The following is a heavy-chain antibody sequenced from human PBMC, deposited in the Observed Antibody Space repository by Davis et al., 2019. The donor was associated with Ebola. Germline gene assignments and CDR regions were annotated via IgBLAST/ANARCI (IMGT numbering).Heavy chain of an antibody. J-gene: IGHJ6*02. D-gene: IGHD3-10*01. CDR2: INSDGSST. CDR1: GFTFSSYW. Sequence: HTGGSLRLSCAASGFTFSSYWMHWVRQAPGKGLVWVSRINSDGSSTSYADSVKGRFTISRDNSKNTLYLQMNSLRAEDTAVYYCARDHLRTMVQGVINHLYYYYGMDVWGQGTTVTVSS. V-gene: IGHV3-74*01. CDR3: ARDHLRTMVQGVINHLYYYYGMDV.